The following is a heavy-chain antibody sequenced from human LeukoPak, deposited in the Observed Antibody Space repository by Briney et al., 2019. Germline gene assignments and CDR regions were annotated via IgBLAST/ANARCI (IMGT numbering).Heavy chain of an antibody. Sequence: GRSLRLPCAASGFTFSSYAMHWVRQAPGKGLEWVAVISYDGSNKYYADSVKGRFTISRDNSKNTLYLQMNSLRAEDTAVYYCARDPEWELLLDYWGQGTLVTVSS. CDR3: ARDPEWELLLDY. D-gene: IGHD1-26*01. CDR1: GFTFSSYA. V-gene: IGHV3-30-3*01. CDR2: ISYDGSNK. J-gene: IGHJ4*02.